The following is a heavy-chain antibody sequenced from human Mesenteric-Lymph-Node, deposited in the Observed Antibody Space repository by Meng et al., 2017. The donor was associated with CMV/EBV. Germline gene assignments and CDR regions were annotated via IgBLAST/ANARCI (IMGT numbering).Heavy chain of an antibody. CDR3: ARVVFGATTRFDY. J-gene: IGHJ4*02. CDR1: GGSISSSNW. V-gene: IGHV4-4*02. D-gene: IGHD3-10*02. Sequence: VAGGSISSSNWWSWVRQPPGKGLEWIGEIYHSGSTNYNPSLKSRVTISVDKSKNQFSLKLSSVTAADTAVYYCARVVFGATTRFDYWGQGTLVTVSS. CDR2: IYHSGST.